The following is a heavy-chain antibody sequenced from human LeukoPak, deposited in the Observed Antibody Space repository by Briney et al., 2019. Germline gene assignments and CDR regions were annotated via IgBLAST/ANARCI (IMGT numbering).Heavy chain of an antibody. CDR3: ASGGYSGYAFDC. J-gene: IGHJ4*02. CDR1: GGSISSFY. D-gene: IGHD5-12*01. Sequence: SETLSLTCIVSGGSISSFYWSWIRQPPGKGLQWIGYIYYSGITRYNPSLKSRVTISVDTSKNQFSLKLSSVTAADTAVYYCASGGYSGYAFDCWGQGILVTVSS. V-gene: IGHV4-59*01. CDR2: IYYSGIT.